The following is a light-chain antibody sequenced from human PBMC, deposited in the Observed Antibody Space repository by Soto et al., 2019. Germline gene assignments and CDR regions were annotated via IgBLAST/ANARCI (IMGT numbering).Light chain of an antibody. J-gene: IGLJ2*01. CDR3: HYYDSSLSAVV. CDR1: SSNIGAGYD. CDR2: GNM. V-gene: IGLV1-40*01. Sequence: QSVLTQPPSVSGAPGQRVTISCTGSSSNIGAGYDVQWYQQLPGTAPKLLIYGNMNRPSGVPDRFSGSKSGTSASLAITGLQAEDEADYYCHYYDSSLSAVVFGGGTKVTVL.